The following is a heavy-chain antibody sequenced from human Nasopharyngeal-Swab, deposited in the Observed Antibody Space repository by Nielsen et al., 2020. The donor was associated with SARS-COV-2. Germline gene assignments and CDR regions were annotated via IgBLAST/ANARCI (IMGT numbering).Heavy chain of an antibody. CDR2: ISAYNGNT. CDR3: ARVEAAAGYYYYYYMDV. V-gene: IGHV1-18*01. Sequence: ASVKVSCKASGYTFTSYGISWVRQAPGQGREGMGWISAYNGNTNYAQKLQGRVTMTTDTSTSTAYMELRSLRSDDTAVYYCARVEAAAGYYYYYYMDVWGKGTTVTVSS. J-gene: IGHJ6*03. D-gene: IGHD6-13*01. CDR1: GYTFTSYG.